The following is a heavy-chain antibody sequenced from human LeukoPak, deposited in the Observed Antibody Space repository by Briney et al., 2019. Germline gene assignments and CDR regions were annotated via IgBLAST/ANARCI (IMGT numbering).Heavy chain of an antibody. CDR1: GYSLSDLS. V-gene: IGHV1-24*01. D-gene: IGHD1-1*01. J-gene: IGHJ3*02. Sequence: GASVKVSCRVSGYSLSDLSIHWVRRVPGKGLEWMGVFEPEEGEHGETIFAQKFEDRLTLTEDTSADTAYMELVRLTSEDTAVYYCATDRLEIYALHIWGQGTAVTVSS. CDR3: ATDRLEIYALHI. CDR2: FEPEEGEHGET.